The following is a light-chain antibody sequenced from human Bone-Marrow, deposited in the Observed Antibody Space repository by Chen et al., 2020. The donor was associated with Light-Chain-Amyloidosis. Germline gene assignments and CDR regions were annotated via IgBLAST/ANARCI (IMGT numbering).Light chain of an antibody. CDR1: SSDVGGDNH. J-gene: IGLJ1*01. V-gene: IGLV2-14*01. CDR2: EVT. Sequence: QSALTQPASVSGSPGQSITISCTGTSSDVGGDNHVSWYQQHPDKAPKLMIYEVTNRPSWVPDRFYGSKSDNTASLTISGLKTEDEADYFCSSYNITNTLVFGSGTRVTVL. CDR3: SSYNITNTLV.